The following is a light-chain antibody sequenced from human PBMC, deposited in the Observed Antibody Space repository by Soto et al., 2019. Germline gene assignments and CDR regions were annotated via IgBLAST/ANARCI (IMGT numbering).Light chain of an antibody. V-gene: IGKV3-11*01. CDR3: QQRSNLPLT. Sequence: EIVLTQSPATLSLSPGERATLSCRASQSVSSYLAWYQQKPGQAPRLLIYDASNRATGIPARFSGSGSGTGFTLTISSLEPEDFAGYYCQQRSNLPLTFGGGTKVEIK. J-gene: IGKJ4*01. CDR2: DAS. CDR1: QSVSSY.